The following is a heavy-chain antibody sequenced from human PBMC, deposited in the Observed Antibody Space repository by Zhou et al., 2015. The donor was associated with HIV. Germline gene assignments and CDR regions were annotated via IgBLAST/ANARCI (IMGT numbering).Heavy chain of an antibody. J-gene: IGHJ4*02. CDR3: AREDLSERYRYYFDY. Sequence: QVQLVQSGAEVKKPGASVKVSCKASGYTFTSYYMHWVRQAPGQGLEWMGIINPSGGSTSYAQKFQGRVTMTRDTSTSTVYMELSSLRSEDTAVYYCAREDLSERYRYYFDYWGQGTLGHRLL. V-gene: IGHV1-46*01. CDR2: INPSGGST. CDR1: GYTFTSYY. D-gene: IGHD3-16*02.